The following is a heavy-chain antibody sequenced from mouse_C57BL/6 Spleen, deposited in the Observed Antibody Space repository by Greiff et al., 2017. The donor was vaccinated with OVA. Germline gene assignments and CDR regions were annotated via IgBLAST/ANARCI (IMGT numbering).Heavy chain of an antibody. Sequence: EVQVVESGGDLVKPGGSLKLSCEASGFTFSSYCMSWVRQTPDKRLEWVATISSGGSYTYYPDRLKERFTISRDNAKNTLYLQMSSLKSEDTAMYYWARRSTTVVATDFDVWGTGTTVTVSS. CDR3: ARRSTTVVATDFDV. V-gene: IGHV5-6*01. CDR2: ISSGGSYT. CDR1: GFTFSSYC. J-gene: IGHJ1*03. D-gene: IGHD1-1*01.